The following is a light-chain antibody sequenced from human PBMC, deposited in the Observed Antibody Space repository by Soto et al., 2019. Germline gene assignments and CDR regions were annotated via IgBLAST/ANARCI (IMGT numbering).Light chain of an antibody. CDR2: AAS. Sequence: DNQMTQSPSSVSASLGDRVTVTCRASQDISTWLAWYQQKPGKAPKVLIYAASSLQTGVPSRFSGSGSGTEFTLTISSLQLDDFATYFCQQAHSLPITFGQGTRLEIK. CDR1: QDISTW. J-gene: IGKJ5*01. V-gene: IGKV1-12*01. CDR3: QQAHSLPIT.